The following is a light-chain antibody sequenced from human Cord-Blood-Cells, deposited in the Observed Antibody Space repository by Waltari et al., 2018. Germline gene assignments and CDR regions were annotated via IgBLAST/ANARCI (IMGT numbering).Light chain of an antibody. CDR3: YSAADNNMGV. J-gene: IGLJ3*02. Sequence: SYELTQPSSVSVSPGQTARITCSGDVVAKKYARWFQQQPGQAPVLVIYKDSERPSGIPERFSGSSSGTTVALTISGAQVEDEADYYCYSAADNNMGVFGGGTKLTVL. CDR1: VVAKKY. V-gene: IGLV3-27*01. CDR2: KDS.